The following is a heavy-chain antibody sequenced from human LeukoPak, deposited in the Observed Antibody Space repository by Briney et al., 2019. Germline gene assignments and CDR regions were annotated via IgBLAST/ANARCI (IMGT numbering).Heavy chain of an antibody. J-gene: IGHJ6*02. CDR1: GGSISSSSYY. CDR2: IYYSGST. V-gene: IGHV4-39*01. D-gene: IGHD2-15*01. CDR3: ARRRLNCNGGSCYSHGMDV. Sequence: SETLSLTCTVSGGSISSSSYYWGWIRQPPGKGLEWIGSIYYSGSTYYNPSLKSRVTISVDTSKNQFSLKLSSVTAADTAVYYCARRRLNCNGGSCYSHGMDVWGQGTTVTVSS.